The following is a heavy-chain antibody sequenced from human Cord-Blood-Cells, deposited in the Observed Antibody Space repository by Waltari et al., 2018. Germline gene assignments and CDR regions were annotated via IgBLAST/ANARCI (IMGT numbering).Heavy chain of an antibody. CDR2: INAGNGNT. CDR1: GYTFTSYA. Sequence: QVQLVQSGAEVKKPGASVKVSCKASGYTFTSYAMHWVRQAPGQRLEWMGWINAGNGNTKYSQKFQGRVTITRDTSASTAYMELSSLRSEDTAVYYCARDALWVGATGAVDIWGQGTMVTVSS. D-gene: IGHD1-26*01. V-gene: IGHV1-3*01. J-gene: IGHJ3*02. CDR3: ARDALWVGATGAVDI.